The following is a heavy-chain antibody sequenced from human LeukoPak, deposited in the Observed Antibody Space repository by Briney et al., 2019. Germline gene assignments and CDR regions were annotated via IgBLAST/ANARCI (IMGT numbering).Heavy chain of an antibody. CDR2: IYYSGST. J-gene: IGHJ3*02. Sequence: SETLSLTCTVSGGSISSSSYYWGWIRQPPGKGLEWIGSIYYSGSTYYNPSLKSRVTISVDTSKNQFSLNLSPVTAADTAVYYCARETTTGTGGFDIWGQGTMVTVSS. V-gene: IGHV4-39*07. D-gene: IGHD1-1*01. CDR1: GGSISSSSYY. CDR3: ARETTTGTGGFDI.